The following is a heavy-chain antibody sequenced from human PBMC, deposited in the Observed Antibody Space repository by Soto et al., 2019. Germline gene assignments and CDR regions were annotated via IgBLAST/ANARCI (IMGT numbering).Heavy chain of an antibody. J-gene: IGHJ4*02. V-gene: IGHV4-61*01. CDR3: ARAPGRDGYNLDF. CDR2: IFYSGTT. Sequence: SETLSLTCTVSGGSFSSGSYYWSWIRHPPGKGLEWIGYIFYSGTTKYNPSLKSRVTISLDTSKNQFSLKLTSVTAADTAVYYCARAPGRDGYNLDFWGQGTLVTVSS. D-gene: IGHD5-12*01. CDR1: GGSFSSGSYY.